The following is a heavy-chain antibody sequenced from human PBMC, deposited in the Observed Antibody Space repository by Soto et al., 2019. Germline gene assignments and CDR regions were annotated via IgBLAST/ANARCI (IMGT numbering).Heavy chain of an antibody. CDR1: GFTFTTYA. J-gene: IGHJ4*02. V-gene: IGHV3-23*01. CDR3: AKGIVGASYDS. Sequence: EVQLLESGGGLVQPGGSLRLSCAASGFTFTTYAMTWVRQAPGKGLEWVSAISGSGRTTYYADSVRGRFTISRDNSKNTVYLQMNSLRADETAVYYCAKGIVGASYDSWGQGTLVTVSS. D-gene: IGHD1-26*01. CDR2: ISGSGRTT.